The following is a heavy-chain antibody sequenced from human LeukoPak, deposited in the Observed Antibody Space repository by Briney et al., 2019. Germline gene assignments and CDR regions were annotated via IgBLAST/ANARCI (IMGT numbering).Heavy chain of an antibody. J-gene: IGHJ4*02. D-gene: IGHD3-9*01. CDR1: GFTFSSYS. V-gene: IGHV3-21*01. Sequence: GGSLRLSCAASGFTFSSYSMNWVRQAPGKGLEWVSSISSSSSYIYYVESVKGRFTISRDNDKKSMYLQMNSLRAEDTAVYYCARDEYYDILTGYYNPPYWGQGTLVTVSS. CDR3: ARDEYYDILTGYYNPPY. CDR2: ISSSSSYI.